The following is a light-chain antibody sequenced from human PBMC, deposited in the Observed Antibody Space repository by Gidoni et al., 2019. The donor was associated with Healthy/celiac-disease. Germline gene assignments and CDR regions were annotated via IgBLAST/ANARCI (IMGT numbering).Light chain of an antibody. V-gene: IGKV1-39*01. CDR3: QQRYNTPSFT. CDR1: QSISSY. J-gene: IGKJ2*01. Sequence: DIQMTQSPSSLSASVGDRVTITCRASQSISSYLKWYQQKPGKAPKLLIYAASSLQSGVPSRFSGSRSSTDFTLIIISLQPQEFSTYYCQQRYNTPSFTFGQGTKLEIK. CDR2: AAS.